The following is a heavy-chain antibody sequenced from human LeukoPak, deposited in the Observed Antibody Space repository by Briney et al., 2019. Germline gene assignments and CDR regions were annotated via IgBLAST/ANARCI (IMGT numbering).Heavy chain of an antibody. CDR2: INWNGGST. J-gene: IGHJ4*02. D-gene: IGHD6-19*01. Sequence: GGSLRLSCAASGFTFDDYGMSWVRQAPGKGLEWVSGINWNGGSTGYADSVKGRFTISRDNAKNSLYLQMNSLRAEDMALYYCAKGSTSGWSEFDYWGQGTLVTVSS. V-gene: IGHV3-20*04. CDR3: AKGSTSGWSEFDY. CDR1: GFTFDDYG.